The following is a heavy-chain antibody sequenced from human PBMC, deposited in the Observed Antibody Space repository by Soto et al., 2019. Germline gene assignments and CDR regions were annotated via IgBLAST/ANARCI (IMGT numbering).Heavy chain of an antibody. CDR3: ASSLGYCSSTTCHHCYFDY. D-gene: IGHD2-2*01. V-gene: IGHV3-72*01. J-gene: IGHJ4*02. Sequence: GGSLRLSCAAAGFTFSDHYMDWVRPAPGKGLEWVGRTRNKANSYATEYAASVKGRFTISRDDSKNSLYLQMNSLKTEDTAVYYCASSLGYCSSTTCHHCYFDYWGQGTLVTVSS. CDR1: GFTFSDHY. CDR2: TRNKANSYAT.